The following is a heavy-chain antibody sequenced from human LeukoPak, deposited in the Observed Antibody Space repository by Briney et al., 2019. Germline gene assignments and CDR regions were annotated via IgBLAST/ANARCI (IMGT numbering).Heavy chain of an antibody. D-gene: IGHD3-10*01. V-gene: IGHV1-69*04. Sequence: ASVKVSCKASGGTFSSYAISWVRQAPGQGLEWMGRIIPILGIANYAQKFQGRVTITADKSTSTAYMELSSLRSEDTAVYYCASPGSGRAFDIWGQGTMVTVSS. J-gene: IGHJ3*02. CDR3: ASPGSGRAFDI. CDR2: IIPILGIA. CDR1: GGTFSSYA.